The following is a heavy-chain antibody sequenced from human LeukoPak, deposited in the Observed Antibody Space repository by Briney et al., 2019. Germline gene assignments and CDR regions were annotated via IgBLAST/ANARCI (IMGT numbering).Heavy chain of an antibody. D-gene: IGHD1-7*01. CDR2: ISNTGGTI. CDR3: TRDLAWNFE. J-gene: IGHJ4*02. Sequence: GGSLRLSCAASGFTFRNYLMNWVRQAPGKGLEWVSFISNTGGTIYYADSVKGRFTVSRDNAKNSLYLQMNSLGVEDTAIYYCTRDLAWNFEWGQGTLVTVSS. V-gene: IGHV3-48*03. CDR1: GFTFRNYL.